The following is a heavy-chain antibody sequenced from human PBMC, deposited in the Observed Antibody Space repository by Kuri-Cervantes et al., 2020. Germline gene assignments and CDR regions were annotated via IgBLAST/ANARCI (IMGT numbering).Heavy chain of an antibody. CDR2: FDPEDGET. D-gene: IGHD1-26*01. CDR3: AKVDAGSYYNKYFQH. V-gene: IGHV1-24*01. J-gene: IGHJ1*01. Sequence: ASVKVSCKVSGYTLTELSMHWVRQAPGKGLEWMGGFDPEDGETIYAQKFQGRVTMTEDTSTDTAYMELSSLRAEDTALYYCAKVDAGSYYNKYFQHWGQGTLVTVSS. CDR1: GYTLTELS.